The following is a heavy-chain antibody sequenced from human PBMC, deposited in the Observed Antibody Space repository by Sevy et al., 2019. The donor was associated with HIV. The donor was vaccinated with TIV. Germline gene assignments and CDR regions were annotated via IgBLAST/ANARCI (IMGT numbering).Heavy chain of an antibody. D-gene: IGHD2-15*01. V-gene: IGHV4-39*01. J-gene: IGHJ4*02. CDR3: TRRLGYCSGGGCYPTFDY. CDR1: GASFSNSHYY. Sequence: SETLSLTCTVSGASFSNSHYYWGWIRQPPGKGLEWIGTIFYTGSSYYNPSLKSGVTISVDTSKNQFSLKLTSGTVADTALYYCTRRLGYCSGGGCYPTFDYWGQGTLVTVSS. CDR2: IFYTGSS.